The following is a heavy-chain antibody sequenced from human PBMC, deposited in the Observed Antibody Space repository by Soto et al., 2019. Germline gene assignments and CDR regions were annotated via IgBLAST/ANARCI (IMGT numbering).Heavy chain of an antibody. J-gene: IGHJ6*02. CDR1: GGSISSSSYY. Sequence: ASETLSLTCTVSGGSISSSSYYWGWIRQPPGQGLEWIGSIYYSGSTYYNPSLKSRVTISVDTSKNQFSLKLSSVTAADTAVYYCARLSRGTIFAVVYYYGIEVWGQGTTVIFCS. CDR2: IYYSGST. CDR3: ARLSRGTIFAVVYYYGIEV. V-gene: IGHV4-39*01. D-gene: IGHD3-3*01.